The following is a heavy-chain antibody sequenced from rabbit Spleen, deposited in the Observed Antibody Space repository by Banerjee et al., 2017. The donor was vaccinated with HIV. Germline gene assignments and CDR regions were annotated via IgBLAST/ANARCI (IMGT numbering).Heavy chain of an antibody. Sequence: LEESGGGLVKPGGTLTLTCTVSGFSFSSNWICWVRQAPGKGLEWIACIDVSSSGSTYYASWAKGRFTISRTSSTTVALQMTSLTAADTATYFCARDPAGREDFNLWGPGTLVTVS. D-gene: IGHD4-2*01. CDR1: GFSFSSNW. J-gene: IGHJ4*01. CDR3: ARDPAGREDFNL. V-gene: IGHV1S45*01. CDR2: IDVSSSGST.